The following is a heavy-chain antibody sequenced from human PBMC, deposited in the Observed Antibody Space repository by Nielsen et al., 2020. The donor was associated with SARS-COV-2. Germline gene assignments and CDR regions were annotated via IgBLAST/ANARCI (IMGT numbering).Heavy chain of an antibody. D-gene: IGHD1-14*01. V-gene: IGHV3-30-3*01. CDR3: ARETLDHTSSFVDH. J-gene: IGHJ5*02. Sequence: GESLKISCTTSGFTFNSHALHWVRQAPGKGLEWLAIISYGGDNEHYADSVKGRFTVSRDNSKDTLHLQMSSLNPEDTAVYFCARETLDHTSSFVDHWGQGTLVTVSS. CDR2: ISYGGDNE. CDR1: GFTFNSHA.